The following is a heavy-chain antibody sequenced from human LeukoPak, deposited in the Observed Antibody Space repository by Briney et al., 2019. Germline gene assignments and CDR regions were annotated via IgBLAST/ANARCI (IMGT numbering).Heavy chain of an antibody. CDR2: IYYSGTT. Sequence: SETLSLTCTVSGGSISRYYWSWIRQPPGKGLEWIGYIYYSGTTNYNPSLKRRVTISVDTSKNQFSLKLSSVTAADTAVYYCARRLAADWFDPWGQGTLVTVSS. V-gene: IGHV4-59*08. CDR3: ARRLAADWFDP. CDR1: GGSISRYY. D-gene: IGHD6-13*01. J-gene: IGHJ5*02.